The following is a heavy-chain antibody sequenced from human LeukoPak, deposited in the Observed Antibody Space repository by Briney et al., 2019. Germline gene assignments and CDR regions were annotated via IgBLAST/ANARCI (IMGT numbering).Heavy chain of an antibody. J-gene: IGHJ5*02. CDR3: ARDGVSEAVAGYWFDP. V-gene: IGHV4-34*01. CDR2: INHSGST. D-gene: IGHD6-19*01. CDR1: GGSFSGYY. Sequence: PSETLSLTCAVYGGSFSGYYWSWIRQPPGKGLEWIGEINHSGSTNYNPSLKSRVTISVDTSKNQFSLKLSSVTAADTAVYYCARDGVSEAVAGYWFDPWGQGTLVTVSS.